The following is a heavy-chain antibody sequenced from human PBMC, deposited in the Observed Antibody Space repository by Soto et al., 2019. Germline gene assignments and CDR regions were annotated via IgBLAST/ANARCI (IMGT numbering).Heavy chain of an antibody. J-gene: IGHJ4*02. D-gene: IGHD3-22*01. CDR1: RFSFSTYA. Sequence: PGGSLRLSCAASRFSFSTYAMHWVRQAPGKGLEWVAAITYDATYKYYADSVKGRFTISRDSSKNTLYLQMNSLRAEDTAVYYCARRRYSDSSGYFYDYWGQGTLVTV. V-gene: IGHV3-30-3*01. CDR3: ARRRYSDSSGYFYDY. CDR2: ITYDATYK.